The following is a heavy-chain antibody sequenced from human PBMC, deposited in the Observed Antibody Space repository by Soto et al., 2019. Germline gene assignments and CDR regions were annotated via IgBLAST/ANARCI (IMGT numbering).Heavy chain of an antibody. CDR1: GFTFSSYW. Sequence: EVQLVESGGGLVQPGGSLRLSCAASGFTFSSYWMHWVRQAPGKGLVWVSRINSDGSSTSYADSVKGRFTISRDNAKNTLYLQMNSLRAVDTAVYYCARGSIAAARMGDWFDPWGQGTLVTVSS. J-gene: IGHJ5*02. CDR3: ARGSIAAARMGDWFDP. V-gene: IGHV3-74*01. D-gene: IGHD6-13*01. CDR2: INSDGSST.